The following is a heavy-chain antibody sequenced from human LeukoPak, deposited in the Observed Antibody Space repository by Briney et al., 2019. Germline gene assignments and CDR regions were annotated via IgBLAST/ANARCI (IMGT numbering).Heavy chain of an antibody. CDR3: AKKGYDHSGTYSYYLDS. D-gene: IGHD3-22*01. Sequence: PGGSLRLSCAASGFTVSSNYMSWVRQAPGKGLEWVSVIYSGGSTYYADSVKGRFTITRDNSKNTLYLQMNSLRAEDTAVYYCAKKGYDHSGTYSYYLDSWGQGTLVTVSS. CDR2: IYSGGST. V-gene: IGHV3-53*01. J-gene: IGHJ4*02. CDR1: GFTVSSNY.